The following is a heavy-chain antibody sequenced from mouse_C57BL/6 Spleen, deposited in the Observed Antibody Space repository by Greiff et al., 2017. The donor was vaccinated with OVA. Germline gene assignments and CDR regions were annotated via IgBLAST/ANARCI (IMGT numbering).Heavy chain of an antibody. V-gene: IGHV5-9*01. CDR3: ARFYDYDDGYYFDY. CDR1: GFTFSSYT. J-gene: IGHJ2*01. Sequence: EVKLVESGGGLVKPGGSQKLSCAASGFTFSSYTMSWVRQTPEKRLEWVATISGGGGNTYYPDSVKGRFTISRDNAKNTLYLQMSSLRSEDTALYYCARFYDYDDGYYFDYWGQGTTLTVSS. D-gene: IGHD2-4*01. CDR2: ISGGGGNT.